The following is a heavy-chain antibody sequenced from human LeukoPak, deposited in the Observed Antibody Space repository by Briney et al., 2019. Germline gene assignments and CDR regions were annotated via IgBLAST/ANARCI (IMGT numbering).Heavy chain of an antibody. Sequence: ASVTLSCKASGYTFTSYDITWVRQAPGQGLEWMGWITPYNSNKNYAHKLQGRDTMTTDTSPSTAYMELRSLRSDDTAVYYCARDSDYSGYDWFVCWGQGTLVTVSS. CDR2: ITPYNSNK. V-gene: IGHV1-18*01. D-gene: IGHD5-12*01. CDR1: GYTFTSYD. CDR3: ARDSDYSGYDWFVC. J-gene: IGHJ4*02.